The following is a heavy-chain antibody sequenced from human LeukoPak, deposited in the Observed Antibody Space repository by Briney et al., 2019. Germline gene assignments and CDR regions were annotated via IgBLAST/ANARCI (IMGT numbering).Heavy chain of an antibody. Sequence: QPGGSLRLSCAASGFTFSSYWMGWVRQAPGKGLEWVANMKQDGGEKYYPDSVRGRFTISRDNAKNSLYLQMNNLRVEDTAMYYCAREEVKSFDNWGQGTLVTVSS. V-gene: IGHV3-7*03. CDR2: MKQDGGEK. J-gene: IGHJ4*02. CDR1: GFTFSSYW. CDR3: AREEVKSFDN.